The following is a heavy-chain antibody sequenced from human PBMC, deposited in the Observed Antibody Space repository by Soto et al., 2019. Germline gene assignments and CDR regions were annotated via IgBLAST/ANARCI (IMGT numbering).Heavy chain of an antibody. V-gene: IGHV4-31*03. CDR3: ASTEDFFDY. J-gene: IGHJ4*02. CDR2: IFYSGST. Sequence: QVQLQESGPGLVKPSQTLSLTCSVSGVSLTSGTYYWSWIRQHPGKGLEWIGYIFYSGSTDYNPSLKSRVSISVDTSKNQFSLKLSSVTAADTAVYYCASTEDFFDYWGQGTLVTVSS. CDR1: GVSLTSGTYY.